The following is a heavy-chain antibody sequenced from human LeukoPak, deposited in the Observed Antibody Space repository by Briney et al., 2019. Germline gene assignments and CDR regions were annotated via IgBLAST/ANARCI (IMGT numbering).Heavy chain of an antibody. Sequence: SETLSLTCTVSGGSISSYYWSWIRQPPGKGLEWIGYIYYSGSTNHNPSLKSRVTISVDTSRNQFSLKLSSVTAADTAVYYCARDMNSGSYPYWGQGTLVTVSS. V-gene: IGHV4-59*01. CDR1: GGSISSYY. CDR3: ARDMNSGSYPY. CDR2: IYYSGST. D-gene: IGHD1-26*01. J-gene: IGHJ4*02.